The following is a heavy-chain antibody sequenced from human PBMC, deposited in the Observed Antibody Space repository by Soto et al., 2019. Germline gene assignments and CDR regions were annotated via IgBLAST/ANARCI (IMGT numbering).Heavy chain of an antibody. V-gene: IGHV3-30-3*01. D-gene: IGHD3-16*01. J-gene: IGHJ6*02. CDR3: ARDGGQLGLYYYYYYGMDV. CDR1: GFTFSSYA. Sequence: GGSLRLSCAASGFTFSSYAMHWVRQAPGKGLEWVAVISYDGSNKYYADSVKGRFTISRDNSKNTLYLQMNSLRAEGTAVYYCARDGGQLGLYYYYYYGMDVWGQGTTVTVSS. CDR2: ISYDGSNK.